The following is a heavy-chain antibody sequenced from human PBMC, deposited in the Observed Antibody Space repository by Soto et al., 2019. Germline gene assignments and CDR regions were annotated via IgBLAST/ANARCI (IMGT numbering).Heavy chain of an antibody. CDR1: GFTFSSYW. Sequence: PGGSLRLSCAASGFTFSSYWMSWVRQAPGKGLEWVANIKQDGSEKYYVDSVKGRFTISRDNAKNSLYLQMNSLRAEDTAVYCCARDYDFWSGYYRYGMDVWGQGTTVTVSS. J-gene: IGHJ6*02. D-gene: IGHD3-3*01. CDR3: ARDYDFWSGYYRYGMDV. CDR2: IKQDGSEK. V-gene: IGHV3-7*03.